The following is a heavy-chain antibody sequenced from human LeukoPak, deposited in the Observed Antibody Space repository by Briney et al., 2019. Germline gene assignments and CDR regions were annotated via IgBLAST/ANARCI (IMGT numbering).Heavy chain of an antibody. CDR2: ISSYNGNT. D-gene: IGHD3-3*01. CDR1: DYTFTSYG. Sequence: ASVKVSCKASDYTFTSYGISWVRQAPGQGLEWVGWISSYNGNTKYAEEFQGRVTMTTDTSTSTVYMELGSLTSDDTAVYYCVRDRRSVGGAAYAFDIWGQGTMVAVSS. J-gene: IGHJ3*02. V-gene: IGHV1-18*01. CDR3: VRDRRSVGGAAYAFDI.